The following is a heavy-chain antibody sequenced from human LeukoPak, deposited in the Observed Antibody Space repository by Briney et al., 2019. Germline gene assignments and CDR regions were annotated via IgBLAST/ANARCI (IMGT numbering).Heavy chain of an antibody. CDR1: IGSISSSKW. CDR2: IYLYGTT. CDR3: ARGAIPFVEWSHYFDF. V-gene: IGHV4-4*02. Sequence: SETLSLTCSVSIGSISSSKWWSWVRQSPVKGLEWIGEIYLYGTTNYNPSFTSRVTMSVDRSRNQFSLNLSSMTAADTAIYYCARGAIPFVEWSHYFDFWGRGTLVTVSS. J-gene: IGHJ4*02. D-gene: IGHD3-3*01.